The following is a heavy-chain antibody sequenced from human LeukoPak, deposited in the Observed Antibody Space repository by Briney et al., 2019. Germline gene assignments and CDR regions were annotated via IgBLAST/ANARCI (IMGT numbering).Heavy chain of an antibody. CDR3: AKDLGRYRNNYFDY. J-gene: IGHJ4*02. D-gene: IGHD1-26*01. V-gene: IGHV3-23*01. CDR1: GFTFSSYA. CDR2: ISGSGGGT. Sequence: GGSLRLSCAASGFTFSSYAMSWVRQAPEKELEWVSTISGSGGGTYYADSVKGRFTISRDDSKNTLYLQMNSLRAEDTAVYYCAKDLGRYRNNYFDYWGQGTLVTVSS.